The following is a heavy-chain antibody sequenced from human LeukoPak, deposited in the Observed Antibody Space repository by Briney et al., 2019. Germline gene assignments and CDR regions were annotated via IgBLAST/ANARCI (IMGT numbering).Heavy chain of an antibody. CDR3: ARLNGGNSFLFCDY. D-gene: IGHD4-23*01. Sequence: KASETLSLACTVSGASISRSSYYWGWIRQPPGKELEWIGSIYYSGSAYYNPSLKSRVTISVDTSKNQFSLKLSSVTAADTAVYYCARLNGGNSFLFCDYWGQGTLVTVSS. J-gene: IGHJ4*02. CDR1: GASISRSSYY. V-gene: IGHV4-39*01. CDR2: IYYSGSA.